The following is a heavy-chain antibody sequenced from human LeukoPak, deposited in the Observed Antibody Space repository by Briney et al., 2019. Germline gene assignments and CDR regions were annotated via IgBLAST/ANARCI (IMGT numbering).Heavy chain of an antibody. CDR3: ARGRSGYSSGWPDYYYYYGMDV. CDR2: INHSGST. CDR1: GGSFSGYY. D-gene: IGHD6-19*01. V-gene: IGHV4-34*01. J-gene: IGHJ6*02. Sequence: SETLSLTCAVYGGSFSGYYWSWIRQPPGKGLEWIGEINHSGSTNYDPSLKSRVTISVDTSKNQFSLKLSSVTAADTAVYYCARGRSGYSSGWPDYYYYYGMDVWGQGTTVTVSS.